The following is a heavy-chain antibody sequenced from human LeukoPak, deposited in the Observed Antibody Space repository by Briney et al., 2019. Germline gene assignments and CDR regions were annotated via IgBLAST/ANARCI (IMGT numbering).Heavy chain of an antibody. V-gene: IGHV3-23*01. Sequence: GGSLRLSCAASGFTFSSYALSWVRQAPGKGLEWVSAISGSGGSTYYADSVKGRFTISRDNSKNTLYLQMNSLRAEDTALYYCAKDLKYQLLPYWGQGTLVTVSS. CDR3: AKDLKYQLLPY. CDR2: ISGSGGST. D-gene: IGHD2-2*01. CDR1: GFTFSSYA. J-gene: IGHJ4*02.